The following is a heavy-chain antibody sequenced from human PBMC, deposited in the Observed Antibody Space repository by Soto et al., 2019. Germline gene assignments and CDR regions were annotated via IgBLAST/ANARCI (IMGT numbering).Heavy chain of an antibody. J-gene: IGHJ2*01. CDR1: GFTFSSYG. V-gene: IGHV3-30*18. D-gene: IGHD3-22*01. Sequence: QVQLVESGGGVVQPGRSLRLSCAASGFTFSSYGMHWVRQAPGKGLEWVAVISYDGSNKYYADSVKGRFTISRDNSKNPLYLQMNSLRAEDTAVYYCAKMGGDYYDSSGYYPSPYWYFDLWGRGTLVTVSS. CDR2: ISYDGSNK. CDR3: AKMGGDYYDSSGYYPSPYWYFDL.